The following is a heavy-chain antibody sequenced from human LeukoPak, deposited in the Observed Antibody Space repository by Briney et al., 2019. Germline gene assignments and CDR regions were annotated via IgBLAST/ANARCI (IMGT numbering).Heavy chain of an antibody. J-gene: IGHJ4*02. CDR3: VRREAGGSNSWFCFDY. Sequence: PGGSLRLSCAASGFSFSIYWMHWVRQAPGGGLVWVSLISSDGSKSGYADSVKGRFTISRDNAKNTVYLQMNSLSAEDTAMYYCVRREAGGSNSWFCFDYWGQGTLVSVSS. CDR2: ISSDGSKS. D-gene: IGHD6-13*01. V-gene: IGHV3-74*01. CDR1: GFSFSIYW.